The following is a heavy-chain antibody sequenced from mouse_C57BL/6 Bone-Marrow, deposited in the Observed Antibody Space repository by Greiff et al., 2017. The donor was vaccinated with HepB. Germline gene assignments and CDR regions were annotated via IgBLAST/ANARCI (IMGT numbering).Heavy chain of an antibody. V-gene: IGHV5-17*01. Sequence: EVKLQESGGGLVKPGGSLKLSCAASGFTFSDYGMHWVRQAPEQGLEWVAYISSGSSTIYYADTVKGRFTIARDNAKNTLFLQMTSLRSEDTAMYYCAKNYYDYDVAYWGQGTLVTVSA. CDR3: AKNYYDYDVAY. D-gene: IGHD2-4*01. CDR1: GFTFSDYG. CDR2: ISSGSSTI. J-gene: IGHJ3*01.